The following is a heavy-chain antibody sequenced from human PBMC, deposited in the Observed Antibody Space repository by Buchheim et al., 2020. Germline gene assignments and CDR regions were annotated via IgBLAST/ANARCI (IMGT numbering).Heavy chain of an antibody. J-gene: IGHJ4*02. Sequence: EVQLVESGGGLVQPGGSLRLSCAASGFTFSRFWMSWVRRAPGKGLEWVANIKQDGSEKYYVDSVKGRFTISRDNAKNSLYLQMNSLRAEDTAVYYCAKRPFGPGDYWGQGTL. CDR2: IKQDGSEK. CDR3: AKRPFGPGDY. D-gene: IGHD3-10*01. CDR1: GFTFSRFW. V-gene: IGHV3-7*01.